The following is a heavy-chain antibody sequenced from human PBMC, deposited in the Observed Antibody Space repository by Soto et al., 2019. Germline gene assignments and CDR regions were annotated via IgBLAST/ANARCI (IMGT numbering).Heavy chain of an antibody. CDR2: ITWHSGTI. D-gene: IGHD3-16*01. J-gene: IGHJ6*03. Sequence: EVQLVESGGGLVQPGRSLRLACAASGFTFDQYTMHWVRQAPGKGLEWVSSITWHSGTIGYADSVKGRFTISRDNAKNSLYLQMNSLRGEDTALYYCAKEMITFGYFNYDYMDVWGNGTTVTVSS. CDR1: GFTFDQYT. CDR3: AKEMITFGYFNYDYMDV. V-gene: IGHV3-9*01.